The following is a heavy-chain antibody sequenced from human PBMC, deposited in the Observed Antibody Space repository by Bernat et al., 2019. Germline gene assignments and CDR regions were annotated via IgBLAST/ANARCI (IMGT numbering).Heavy chain of an antibody. CDR1: GFTVSSNY. CDR3: ARLDVDTTDAFDI. D-gene: IGHD5-18*01. J-gene: IGHJ3*02. V-gene: IGHV3-53*02. Sequence: EVQLVETGGGLIQPGGSLRLSCAASGFTVSSNYMSWVRQAPGKGLEWVSVIYSGGSTYYADSVNGRFTISRDNSKNTLYLQMNSLRAEDTAVYYCARLDVDTTDAFDIWGQGTMVTVSS. CDR2: IYSGGST.